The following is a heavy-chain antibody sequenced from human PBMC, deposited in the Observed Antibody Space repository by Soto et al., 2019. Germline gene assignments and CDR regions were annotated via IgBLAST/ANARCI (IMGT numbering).Heavy chain of an antibody. CDR2: INHSGST. CDR3: AIQRGAAATGFDY. J-gene: IGHJ4*02. D-gene: IGHD6-13*01. Sequence: SETLSLTCAVYGGSFSGYYWSRIRQPPGKGLEWIGEINHSGSTNYNPSLKSRVTISVDTSKNQFSLKLSSVTAADTAVYYCAIQRGAAATGFDYWGQGTLVTVSS. V-gene: IGHV4-34*01. CDR1: GGSFSGYY.